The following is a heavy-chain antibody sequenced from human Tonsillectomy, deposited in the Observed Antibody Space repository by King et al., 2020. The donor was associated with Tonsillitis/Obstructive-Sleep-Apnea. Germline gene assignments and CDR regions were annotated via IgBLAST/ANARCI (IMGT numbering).Heavy chain of an antibody. D-gene: IGHD3-3*01. J-gene: IGHJ6*03. CDR3: ARDQYYTSWSGYYYYYYYMDV. CDR1: GFTFSSYW. CDR2: IKEDGSEK. V-gene: IGHV3-7*01. Sequence: VQLVESGGALVQPGGSLRLSCAASGFTFSSYWMSWVRQAPGKGLEWVANIKEDGSEKYYVDSVKGRFTISRDNAKNSLYLQMNSLGAEDTAVYYCARDQYYTSWSGYYYYYYYMDVWGKGTPVTVSS.